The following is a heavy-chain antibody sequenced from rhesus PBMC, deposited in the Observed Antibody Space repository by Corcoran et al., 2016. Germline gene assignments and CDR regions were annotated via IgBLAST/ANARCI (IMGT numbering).Heavy chain of an antibody. V-gene: IGHV4-65*01. Sequence: QVQLQESGPGLVKPSETLSLTCAVSGGSVSSSNWWRWIRQPPGKGLEWIGFISGSSGSTYYNPSLKRRVTISTDTSKNQFSLKLSSVTAADTAVYYCARDPKAMTLDYWGQGVLVTVSS. J-gene: IGHJ4*01. CDR3: ARDPKAMTLDY. CDR1: GGSVSSSNW. CDR2: ISGSSGST. D-gene: IGHD1-32*01.